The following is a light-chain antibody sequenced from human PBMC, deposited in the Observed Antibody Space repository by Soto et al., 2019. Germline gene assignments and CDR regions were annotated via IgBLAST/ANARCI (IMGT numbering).Light chain of an antibody. CDR3: HQSYCLPS. CDR2: AAS. J-gene: IGKJ4*02. CDR1: QSIRSY. V-gene: IGKV1-39*01. Sequence: DIQMTQSPSSLSASVGDRVTITCRASQSIRSYLNWYPQKPGKAPKLLIYAASSVQSRVPSSFSGSGAGTYFTLTILSLQPEDFATYYYHQSYCLPSFGAGTKVEIK.